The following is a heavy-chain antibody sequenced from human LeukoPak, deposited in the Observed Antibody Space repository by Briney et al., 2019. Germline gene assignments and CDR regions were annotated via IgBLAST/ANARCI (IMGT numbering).Heavy chain of an antibody. CDR2: IKEDGSDK. CDR1: GFTFSNYW. J-gene: IGHJ4*02. V-gene: IGHV3-7*03. CDR3: AKDRTRQAY. Sequence: GGSLRLSCAASGFTFSNYWMSWVRQTPGKGLEWVANIKEDGSDKYYVDSLKGRFTISRDNAKNSLYLQMNSLRAEDTTVYYCAKDRTRQAYWGQGTLVTVSS. D-gene: IGHD3-3*01.